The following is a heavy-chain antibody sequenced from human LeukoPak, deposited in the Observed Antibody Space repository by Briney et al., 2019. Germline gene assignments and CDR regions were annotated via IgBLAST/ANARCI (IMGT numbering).Heavy chain of an antibody. D-gene: IGHD3-10*01. J-gene: IGHJ5*02. Sequence: PGGSLRLSCAASGFTFSSYGMHWVRQAPGKGLEWVAFIRYDGSNKYYADSVKGRFIIPRDNSKNTLYLQMNSLRAEDTAVYYCAKDPYSYGSGSYVWFDPWGQGTLVTVSS. CDR3: AKDPYSYGSGSYVWFDP. CDR2: IRYDGSNK. V-gene: IGHV3-30*02. CDR1: GFTFSSYG.